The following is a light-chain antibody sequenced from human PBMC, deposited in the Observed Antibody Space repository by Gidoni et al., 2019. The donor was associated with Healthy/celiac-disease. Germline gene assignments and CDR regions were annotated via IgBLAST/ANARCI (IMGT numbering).Light chain of an antibody. CDR2: DAS. CDR1: QSVSSY. V-gene: IGKV3-11*01. J-gene: IGKJ2*01. CDR3: QQRSS. Sequence: DIVLTQSPATLSLSPGESATLSCRASQSVSSYLAWYQQKPGQAPRLLIYDASNRATGIPARFSGSGSGTDFTLTISSLEPEDFAVYYCQQRSSFGQGTKLEIK.